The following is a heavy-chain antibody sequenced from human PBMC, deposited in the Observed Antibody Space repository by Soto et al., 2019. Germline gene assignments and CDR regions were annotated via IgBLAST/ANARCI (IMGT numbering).Heavy chain of an antibody. Sequence: QVQLVQSGAEVRKPGSSVKVSCRISGDTFTKYAITWVRQAPGQGLEWVGGLIPVFGTANFAHKFRDRVTIPADEPISRVYMELSSLRSEDTAVYYGARPGGERIRFLAPFDYGGQGTQLPVSS. CDR2: LIPVFGTA. CDR3: ARPGGERIRFLAPFDY. D-gene: IGHD3-3*01. V-gene: IGHV1-69*01. J-gene: IGHJ4*02. CDR1: GDTFTKYA.